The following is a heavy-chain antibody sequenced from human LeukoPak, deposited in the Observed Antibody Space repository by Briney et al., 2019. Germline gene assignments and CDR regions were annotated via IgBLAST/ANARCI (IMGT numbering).Heavy chain of an antibody. J-gene: IGHJ4*02. D-gene: IGHD5-18*01. Sequence: PGGSLRLSCAASGFTFSSYAMSWVRQAPGKGLEWVSAISGSGGSTYYADSVKGRFTISRDNAKNSLYLQMNSLRAEDTAVYYCARVHSYGDYYFDYWGQGTLVTVSS. CDR2: ISGSGGST. V-gene: IGHV3-23*01. CDR1: GFTFSSYA. CDR3: ARVHSYGDYYFDY.